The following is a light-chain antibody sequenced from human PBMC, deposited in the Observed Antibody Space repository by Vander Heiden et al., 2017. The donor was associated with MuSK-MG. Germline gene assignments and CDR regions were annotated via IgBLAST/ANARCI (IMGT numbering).Light chain of an antibody. J-gene: IGKJ1*01. V-gene: IGKV3-20*01. CDR2: CAS. Sequence: EIVLTQSPGTLSVSPGERATLSCRASQSVISSYLAWYQQNPGQAPRLLLYCASSRAPGIPDRFSGSGSGTDFTLTISRLELEAFAVYYCQQYCSSPQTFGQGTNLEIK. CDR3: QQYCSSPQT. CDR1: QSVISSY.